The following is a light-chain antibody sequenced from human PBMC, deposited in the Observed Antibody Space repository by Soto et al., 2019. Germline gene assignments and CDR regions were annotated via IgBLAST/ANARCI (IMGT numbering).Light chain of an antibody. CDR2: GAS. CDR1: QSVSSN. CDR3: QQHNNWPRA. V-gene: IGKV3-15*01. Sequence: EIVMTQSPATLSVFPGERATLSCRASQSVSSNLAWYQKKSGQAPRLLIYGASTRATGVPARFSGSGSGTEFTLTISSLQSEDVAVYYCQQHNNWPRAFGQGTKVEIK. J-gene: IGKJ1*01.